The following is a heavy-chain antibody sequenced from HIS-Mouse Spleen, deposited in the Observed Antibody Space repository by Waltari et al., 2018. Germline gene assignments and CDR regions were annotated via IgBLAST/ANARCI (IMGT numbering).Heavy chain of an antibody. CDR2: ISSSGSTI. CDR3: ARDSVIQGPFYSYGYYFDY. J-gene: IGHJ4*02. CDR1: GSTFRAYY. Sequence: QVQLVESGGGLVKPGGSMRLSCAASGSTFRAYYISWIRTAQGKGLEWVSYISSSGSTIYYADSVKGRFTISRDNAKNSLYLQMNSLRAEDTAVYYCARDSVIQGPFYSYGYYFDYWGQGTLVTVSS. V-gene: IGHV3-11*01. D-gene: IGHD5-18*01.